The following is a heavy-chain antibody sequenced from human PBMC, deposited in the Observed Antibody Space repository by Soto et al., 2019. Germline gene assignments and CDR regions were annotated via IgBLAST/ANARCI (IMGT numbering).Heavy chain of an antibody. CDR2: INHSGST. D-gene: IGHD4-17*01. Sequence: SETLSLTCAVYGGSFSGYYWSWIRQPPGKGLEWIGEINHSGSTNYNPSLKSRVTISVDTSKNQFSLKLSSVTAADTAVYYCAREVNTVTTGTGFDYWGQGTLVTVSS. CDR1: GGSFSGYY. J-gene: IGHJ4*02. CDR3: AREVNTVTTGTGFDY. V-gene: IGHV4-34*01.